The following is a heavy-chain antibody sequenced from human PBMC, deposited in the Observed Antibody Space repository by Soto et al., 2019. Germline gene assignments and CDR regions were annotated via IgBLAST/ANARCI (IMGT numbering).Heavy chain of an antibody. V-gene: IGHV4-39*01. J-gene: IGHJ4*02. Sequence: QLQLQESGPGLVKPSETLSLTCTVSGGSISSSSHYWGWIRQPPGKGLEWIGSIYYSGSNYYNPSLKSRVPTAVDPSKNQFSLRLSSVTPADTAVYYCGRQDEGYVFWSCYPCFFDCWGQGTLVTVSS. D-gene: IGHD3-3*01. CDR3: GRQDEGYVFWSCYPCFFDC. CDR1: GGSISSSSHY. CDR2: IYYSGSN.